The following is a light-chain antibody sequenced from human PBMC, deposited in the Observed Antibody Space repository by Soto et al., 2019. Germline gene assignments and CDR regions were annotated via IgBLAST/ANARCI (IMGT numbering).Light chain of an antibody. J-gene: IGKJ3*01. CDR2: GAS. CDR3: QQDGSSRGFT. Sequence: EIVLTQSPGTLSLSPGERSTISCRASQSVSSSYFAWYQQKPGQAPRLLIYGASSRATGIPDRFSGSGSGTDFTLTISRLAHEDFAVYYCQQDGSSRGFTFGPGTKVDIK. CDR1: QSVSSSY. V-gene: IGKV3-20*01.